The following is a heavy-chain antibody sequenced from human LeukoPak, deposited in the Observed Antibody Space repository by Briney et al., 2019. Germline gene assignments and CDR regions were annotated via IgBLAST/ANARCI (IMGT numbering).Heavy chain of an antibody. V-gene: IGHV4-61*01. J-gene: IGHJ4*02. Sequence: SETLSLTCTVSGGSISSSSYYWGWIRQPPGKGLEWIGYIYYSGSTNYNPSLKSRVTISVDTSKNQFSLKLSSVTAADTAVYYCARDFGGAVADWGQGTLVTVSS. D-gene: IGHD6-19*01. CDR2: IYYSGST. CDR3: ARDFGGAVAD. CDR1: GGSISSSSYY.